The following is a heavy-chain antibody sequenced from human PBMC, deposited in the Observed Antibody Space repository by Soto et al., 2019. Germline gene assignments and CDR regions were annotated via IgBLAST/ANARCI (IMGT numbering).Heavy chain of an antibody. CDR1: GFTFSSYW. D-gene: IGHD2-2*01. CDR3: ARDMPIYDQYQYYYYYYMDV. V-gene: IGHV3-7*01. Sequence: GGSLRLSCAASGFTFSSYWMSWVRQAPGKGLEWVANIKQDGSEKYYVDSVKGRFTISRDNAKNSLYLQMNSLRAEDTAVYYCARDMPIYDQYQYYYYYYMDVWGKGTTVTVSS. J-gene: IGHJ6*03. CDR2: IKQDGSEK.